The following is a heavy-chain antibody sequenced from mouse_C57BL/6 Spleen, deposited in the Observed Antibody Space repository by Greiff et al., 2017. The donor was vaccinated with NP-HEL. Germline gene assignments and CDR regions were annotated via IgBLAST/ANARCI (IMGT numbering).Heavy chain of an antibody. CDR3: AREIVTTVVYFDY. V-gene: IGHV5-6*02. Sequence: EVKLVESGGDLVKPGGSLKLSCAASGFTFSSYGMSWVRQTPDKRLEWVATISSGGSYTYYPDSVKGRFTISRDNAKNTLYLQMSSLKSEDTAMYYCAREIVTTVVYFDYWGQGTTLTVSS. CDR2: ISSGGSYT. J-gene: IGHJ2*01. CDR1: GFTFSSYG. D-gene: IGHD1-1*01.